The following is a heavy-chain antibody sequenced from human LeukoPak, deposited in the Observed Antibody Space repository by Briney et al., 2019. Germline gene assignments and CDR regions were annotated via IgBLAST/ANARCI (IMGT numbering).Heavy chain of an antibody. CDR1: GFTFDDYA. D-gene: IGHD6-19*01. V-gene: IGHV3-43*02. J-gene: IGHJ4*02. CDR3: AKDISSSGWSYYFDY. Sequence: GGSLRPSCAASGFTFDDYAMHWVRQAPGKGLEWVSLISGDGGSAYYADSVEGRFTISRDNSKNSLYLQMNSLRTEDTALYYCAKDISSSGWSYYFDYWGQGTLVTVSS. CDR2: ISGDGGSA.